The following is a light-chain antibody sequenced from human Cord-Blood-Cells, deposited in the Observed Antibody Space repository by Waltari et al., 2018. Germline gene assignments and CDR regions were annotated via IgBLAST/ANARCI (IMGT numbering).Light chain of an antibody. CDR2: DVS. Sequence: QSALTQPRSVSGSPGLSVTISCTGTSSDVGGYNYVDWYQQHPGKAHKLMIYDVSKRPSGVPDRFSVSKSGNTASLTISGLQAEDEADYYCCSYAGSYTLVFGGGTKLTVL. CDR3: CSYAGSYTLV. J-gene: IGLJ2*01. V-gene: IGLV2-11*01. CDR1: SSDVGGYNY.